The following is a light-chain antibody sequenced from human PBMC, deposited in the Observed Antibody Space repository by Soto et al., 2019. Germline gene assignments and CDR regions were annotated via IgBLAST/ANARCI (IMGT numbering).Light chain of an antibody. CDR1: SSDVGGYNH. Sequence: QSALTQPASVSGSPGQSITISCTGTSSDVGGYNHVSWYQQHPDKAPKLMIYEVSKRPSGVSNRFSGSKSGNTASLTISGLQAEDEADYYCNSYTSSSTLVFGGGTKLTVL. J-gene: IGLJ3*02. V-gene: IGLV2-14*01. CDR2: EVS. CDR3: NSYTSSSTLV.